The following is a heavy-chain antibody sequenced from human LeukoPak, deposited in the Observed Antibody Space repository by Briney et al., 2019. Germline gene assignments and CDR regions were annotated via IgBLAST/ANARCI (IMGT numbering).Heavy chain of an antibody. V-gene: IGHV1-46*01. D-gene: IGHD6-19*01. J-gene: IGHJ4*02. CDR2: INPSGGST. CDR3: ARDRSGIPFDY. Sequence: ASVKVSCKASGYTFTGYYMHWVRQAPGQGLEWMGIINPSGGSTSYAQKFQGRVTMTRDTSTSTVYMELSSLRSEDTAVYYCARDRSGIPFDYWGQGTLVTVSS. CDR1: GYTFTGYY.